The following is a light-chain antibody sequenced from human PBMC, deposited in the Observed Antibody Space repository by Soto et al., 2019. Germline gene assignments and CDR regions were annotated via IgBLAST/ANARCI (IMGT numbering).Light chain of an antibody. CDR1: QSTRTY. V-gene: IGKV1-39*01. CDR3: QQSFRAPPT. Sequence: DVQMTQSPASLSSSVLESFTITCRASQSTRTYLSWYQQKPGKAPKLLIYEASNLQSGIPSRFSGSGSGTDFTLTISSLQPEDFATYYCQQSFRAPPTFGQGTKVDNK. CDR2: EAS. J-gene: IGKJ1*01.